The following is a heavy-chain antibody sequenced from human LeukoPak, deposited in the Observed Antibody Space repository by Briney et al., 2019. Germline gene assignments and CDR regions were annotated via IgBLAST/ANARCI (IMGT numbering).Heavy chain of an antibody. V-gene: IGHV1-69*06. J-gene: IGHJ4*02. Sequence: SVKVSCKASGGTFSSYAISWVRQAPGQGLEWMGGIIPIFGTANYAQKFQGRVTITADKSTSTAYMELSSLRSEDTAVYYCARRHDILTGYYYFDYWGQGTLVTVSS. D-gene: IGHD3-9*01. CDR3: ARRHDILTGYYYFDY. CDR1: GGTFSSYA. CDR2: IIPIFGTA.